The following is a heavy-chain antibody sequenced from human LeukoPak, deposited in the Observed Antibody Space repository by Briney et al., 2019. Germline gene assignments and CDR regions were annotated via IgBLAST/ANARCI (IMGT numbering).Heavy chain of an antibody. Sequence: GGSLRLSCAASGFTFSSYEMNWVRQAPGKGLEWVSSISSSSSYIYYADSVKGRFTISRDNAKNSLYLQMNSLRAEDTAVYYCASYYDSSGAFDYWGQGTLVTVSS. J-gene: IGHJ4*02. CDR2: ISSSSSYI. D-gene: IGHD3-22*01. V-gene: IGHV3-21*01. CDR3: ASYYDSSGAFDY. CDR1: GFTFSSYE.